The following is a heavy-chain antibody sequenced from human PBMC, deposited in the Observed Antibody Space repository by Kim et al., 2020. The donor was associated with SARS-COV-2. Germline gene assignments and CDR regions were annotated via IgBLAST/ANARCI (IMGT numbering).Heavy chain of an antibody. Sequence: SSYIYYADSVKGRFTISRDNAKNSLYLQMNSLRAEDTAVYYCTRGDGYGYWGQGTLVTVSS. D-gene: IGHD5-18*01. CDR2: SSYI. CDR3: TRGDGYGY. V-gene: IGHV3-21*01. J-gene: IGHJ4*02.